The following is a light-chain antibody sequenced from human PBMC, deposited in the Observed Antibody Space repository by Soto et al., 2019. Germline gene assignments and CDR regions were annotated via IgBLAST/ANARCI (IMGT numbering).Light chain of an antibody. J-gene: IGLJ1*01. V-gene: IGLV2-14*01. CDR1: FSDIAVFNY. CDR3: NSYSSTNFYV. CDR2: QVT. Sequence: QSALAQPASVSGSPGQSITISCTGSFSDIAVFNYVSWYQQYPGRAPKLLIYQVTSRASGVSHRFSGPKSGNTASLTISGLQPEDEAEYYCNSYSSTNFYVFGTGTKVTVL.